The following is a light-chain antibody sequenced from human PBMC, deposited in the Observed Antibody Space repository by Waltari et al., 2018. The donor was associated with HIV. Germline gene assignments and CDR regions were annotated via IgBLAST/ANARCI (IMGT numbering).Light chain of an antibody. Sequence: QSALTQPASVSGSPGQSITISCTGTSSDVGGYNYVSWYQQHPGKAPKLMIYDVGKRPSGVSNRFSGSKSGNTASLAVSGLRAEDEADYYCSSFTRSSTRVFGGGIKLTVL. CDR2: DVG. CDR3: SSFTRSSTRV. J-gene: IGLJ3*02. CDR1: SSDVGGYNY. V-gene: IGLV2-14*03.